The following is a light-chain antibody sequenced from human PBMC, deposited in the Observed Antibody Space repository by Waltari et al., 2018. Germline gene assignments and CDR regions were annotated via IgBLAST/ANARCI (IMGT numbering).Light chain of an antibody. CDR3: MQGIYLPYT. Sequence: DITVTQTPLSLSVTPGQSATIPCKSSQSLLHSDGRTYLYWYLQRPGRSPQLLMYEVSRRFSGVPERFSGSGSGTDFTLKISRVEAEDVGIYFCMQGIYLPYTFGQGTRLETK. CDR1: QSLLHSDGRTY. CDR2: EVS. J-gene: IGKJ2*01. V-gene: IGKV2-29*02.